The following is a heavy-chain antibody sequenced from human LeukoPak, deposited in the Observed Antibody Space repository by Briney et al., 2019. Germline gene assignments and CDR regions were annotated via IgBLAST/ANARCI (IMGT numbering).Heavy chain of an antibody. CDR2: ITSSSSTL. V-gene: IGHV3-48*01. D-gene: IGHD2-8*01. CDR3: ERDAPTNGVWYSGFDY. CDR1: GFTLSTYS. J-gene: IGHJ4*02. Sequence: PGASLRLSCAASGFTLSTYSMNWVRQAPGKGLEWVSYITSSSSTLYYADSVKGRFTISRDNAKNSLYLQMNSLRVEDTAVYYCERDAPTNGVWYSGFDYWGQGTPVTVSS.